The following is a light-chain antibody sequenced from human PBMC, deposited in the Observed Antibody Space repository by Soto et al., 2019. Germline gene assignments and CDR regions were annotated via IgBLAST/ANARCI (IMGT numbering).Light chain of an antibody. V-gene: IGLV1-40*01. CDR2: GNN. CDR3: QSYDSSLSALV. CDR1: SANIGAGYD. J-gene: IGLJ2*01. Sequence: QSVLTQPPSVSGAPGQTITISCTGSSANIGAGYDVHWYQQFPGTAPKLLIHGNNDRPSGVSDRFSASKSGTSASLAITGLQAEDEADYYCQSYDSSLSALVFGGGTKVTVL.